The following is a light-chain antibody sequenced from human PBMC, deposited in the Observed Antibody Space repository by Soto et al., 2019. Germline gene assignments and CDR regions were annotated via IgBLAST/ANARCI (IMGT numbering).Light chain of an antibody. V-gene: IGKV3-11*01. CDR1: QSVGSY. Sequence: EIVLTQSPATLSLSPGERATLSCRASQSVGSYLAWYQHKPGQAPRLLFYDASNRATGIPARFSGSGSGTDFTLTISSLEPEDFAVYYCQQRSNWPLTFGGGTKVDI. CDR3: QQRSNWPLT. CDR2: DAS. J-gene: IGKJ4*01.